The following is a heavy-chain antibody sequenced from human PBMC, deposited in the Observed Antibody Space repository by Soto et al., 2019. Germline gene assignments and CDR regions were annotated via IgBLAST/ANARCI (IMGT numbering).Heavy chain of an antibody. CDR1: GGTFSNYA. D-gene: IGHD5-12*01. CDR2: IIPIFGSV. J-gene: IGHJ5*02. V-gene: IGHV1-69*15. CDR3: AKDGGKDGYFGNWFDP. Sequence: QVHLVQSGAEVKKPGSSVKVSCKASGGTFSNYAITWVRQAPGQGLEWLGRIIPIFGSVTFAQKFQGRITLTAGESTTTVYMELSSLRSDDTAVYYCAKDGGKDGYFGNWFDPWGQGTQVTVSS.